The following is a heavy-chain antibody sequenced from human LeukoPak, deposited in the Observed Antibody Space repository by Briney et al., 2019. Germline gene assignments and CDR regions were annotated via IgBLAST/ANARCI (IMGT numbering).Heavy chain of an antibody. D-gene: IGHD1-26*01. CDR2: ISSSVSTI. Sequence: GGSLRLSCAPSALTFSIYEMNSVRQAPGGGLGWVSYISSSVSTINYADSVKGRFTISRDNAKNSLYLQMNSLRAEDTAVYYCARGGQKFLDGRGQGTLVTVSS. CDR3: ARGGQKFLDG. J-gene: IGHJ4*02. CDR1: ALTFSIYE. V-gene: IGHV3-48*03.